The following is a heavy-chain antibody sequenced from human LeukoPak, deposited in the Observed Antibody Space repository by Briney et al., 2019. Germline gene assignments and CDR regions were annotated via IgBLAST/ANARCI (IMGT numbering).Heavy chain of an antibody. J-gene: IGHJ5*02. CDR2: ISSSGSTI. V-gene: IGHV3-48*03. Sequence: TGGSLRLSCAASGFTFSSYEMNWVRQAPGKGLEWVSYISSSGSTIYYADSVKGRFTISRDNAKNSLYLQMNSLRAEDTAVYYCARGSYYYGSGTLDDWFDPWGQGTLVTVSS. CDR1: GFTFSSYE. CDR3: ARGSYYYGSGTLDDWFDP. D-gene: IGHD3-10*01.